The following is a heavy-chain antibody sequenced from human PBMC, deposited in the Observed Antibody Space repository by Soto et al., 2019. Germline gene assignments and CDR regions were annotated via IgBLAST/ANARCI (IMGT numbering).Heavy chain of an antibody. CDR3: ARDGIAVAGTSYYYGMDV. J-gene: IGHJ6*02. CDR2: ISSSSSYI. V-gene: IGHV3-21*01. Sequence: GGSLRLSCAASGFTFSSYSMNWVRQAPGKGLEWVSSISSSSSYIYYADSVKGRFTISRDNAKNSLYLQMNSLRAEDTAVYYCARDGIAVAGTSYYYGMDVWGQGTTVTVSS. CDR1: GFTFSSYS. D-gene: IGHD6-19*01.